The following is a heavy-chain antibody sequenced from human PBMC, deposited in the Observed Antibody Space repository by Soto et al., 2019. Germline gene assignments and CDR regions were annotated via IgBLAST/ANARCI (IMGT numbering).Heavy chain of an antibody. J-gene: IGHJ4*02. CDR1: GFTFSSYS. Sequence: GGSLRLSCAASGFTFSSYSMNWVRQAPGKGLEWVSYISSSSNSIYYADSVKGRFTISRDNAKNSLHLQMNSLRAEDTAVYYCARPVECRTTSCTRWGQGTLVTVSS. D-gene: IGHD2-2*01. CDR2: ISSSSNSI. V-gene: IGHV3-48*01. CDR3: ARPVECRTTSCTR.